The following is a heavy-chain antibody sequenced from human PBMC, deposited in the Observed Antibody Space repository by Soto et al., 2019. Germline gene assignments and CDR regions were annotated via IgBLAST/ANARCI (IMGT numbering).Heavy chain of an antibody. V-gene: IGHV4-31*03. D-gene: IGHD4-17*01. CDR1: GGSISSGGYY. CDR2: IYYSGST. CDR3: ARDNTDYGDYVFWFDP. Sequence: SETLSLTCTVSGGSISSGGYYWSWIRQHPGKGLEWIGYIYYSGSTYYNPSLKSRVTISVDTSKNQFSLKLSSVTAADTAVYYCARDNTDYGDYVFWFDPWGQGTLVTVSS. J-gene: IGHJ5*02.